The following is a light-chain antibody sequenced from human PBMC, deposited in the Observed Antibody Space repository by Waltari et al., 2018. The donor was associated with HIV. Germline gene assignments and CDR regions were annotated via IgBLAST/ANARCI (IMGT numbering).Light chain of an antibody. J-gene: IGKJ2*01. Sequence: IQMTQSPSSLSASVGERVTITCRASQYINDYLNWYQQKPQKAPKLLIYGASSLQSGVPSRFSGSGSGTDFTLTISSLQPEDFATYYCLQDYNYPYTFGQGTKLEIK. CDR3: LQDYNYPYT. CDR1: QYINDY. CDR2: GAS. V-gene: IGKV1-6*01.